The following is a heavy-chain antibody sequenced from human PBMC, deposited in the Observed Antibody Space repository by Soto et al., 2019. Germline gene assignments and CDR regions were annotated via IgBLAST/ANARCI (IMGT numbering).Heavy chain of an antibody. CDR3: ARVPGKDEAMDY. CDR1: GFTFSNFG. CDR2: IWHDGKNK. Sequence: QVQVVESGGGVVQPGRSLRLSCAASGFTFSNFGMHWVRQAPGKGLEWVAVIWHDGKNKDHADSVKGRFTISRDNSKNTLYRQMTSLRGEDTAGYYCARVPGKDEAMDYWGQGTLVTVSS. V-gene: IGHV3-33*01. J-gene: IGHJ4*02.